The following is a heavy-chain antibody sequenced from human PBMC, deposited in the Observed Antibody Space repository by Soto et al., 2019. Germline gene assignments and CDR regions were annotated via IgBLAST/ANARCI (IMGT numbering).Heavy chain of an antibody. CDR3: ARDRLGYYYDSSGYLINYYYYYGMDV. V-gene: IGHV1-69*13. CDR2: IIPIFGTA. Sequence: GASVKVSCKASGGTFSSYAISWVRQAPGQGLEWMGGIIPIFGTANYAQKFQGRVTITADESTSTAYMELSSLRSEDTAVYYCARDRLGYYYDSSGYLINYYYYYGMDVWGQGTTVTVSS. CDR1: GGTFSSYA. J-gene: IGHJ6*02. D-gene: IGHD3-22*01.